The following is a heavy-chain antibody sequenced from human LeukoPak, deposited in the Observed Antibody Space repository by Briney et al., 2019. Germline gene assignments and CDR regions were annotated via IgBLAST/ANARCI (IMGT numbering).Heavy chain of an antibody. J-gene: IGHJ4*02. V-gene: IGHV1-24*01. Sequence: ASVKVSCKVSGYTLTELSMHWVRQVPGKGLEWMGGFDPEDGETIYAQKFQGRVTMTEDTSTDTAYMELSSLRSEDTAVYYCAIGLGYNSYYFDYWGQGTLVTVSS. CDR3: AIGLGYNSYYFDY. D-gene: IGHD5-24*01. CDR2: FDPEDGET. CDR1: GYTLTELS.